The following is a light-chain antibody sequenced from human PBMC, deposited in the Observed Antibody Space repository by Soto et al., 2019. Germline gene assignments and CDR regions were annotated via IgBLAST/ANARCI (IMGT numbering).Light chain of an antibody. CDR1: QSVSDN. Sequence: DIEMTQSPAILSVSPGERATLSCRASQSVSDNLAWYQQKPGQAPRLPIYGASTRASGIPARFSGSGSGTDFNLTISSLQSEDFAVYYCQQSNNWPRTFGQGTKVE. CDR2: GAS. J-gene: IGKJ1*01. V-gene: IGKV3-15*01. CDR3: QQSNNWPRT.